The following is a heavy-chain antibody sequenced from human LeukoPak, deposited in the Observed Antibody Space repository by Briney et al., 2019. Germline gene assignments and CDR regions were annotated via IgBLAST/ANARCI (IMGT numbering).Heavy chain of an antibody. V-gene: IGHV3-30*02. CDR2: IRYDGSNK. CDR3: ASETRRWLVFDY. CDR1: GFTFSSYG. J-gene: IGHJ4*02. Sequence: GGSLRLSCAASGFTFSSYGMHWVRQAPGKGLEWVAFIRYDGSNKYYADSVKGRFTISRDNSKNTLYLQMNSLRAEDTAVYYCASETRRWLVFDYWGQGTLVTVSS. D-gene: IGHD6-19*01.